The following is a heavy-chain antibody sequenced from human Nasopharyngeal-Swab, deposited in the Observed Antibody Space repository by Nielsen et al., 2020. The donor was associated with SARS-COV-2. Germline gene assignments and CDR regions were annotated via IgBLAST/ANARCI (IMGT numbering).Heavy chain of an antibody. Sequence: ASVKVSCKASGYTFTSYAMHWVRQAPGQRLEWMGWISAYNGNTNYAQKLQGRVTMTTDTSTSTAYMELRSLRSDDTAVYYCARWAYSNLNWFDPWGQGTLITVSS. D-gene: IGHD4-11*01. CDR1: GYTFTSYA. CDR2: ISAYNGNT. CDR3: ARWAYSNLNWFDP. J-gene: IGHJ5*02. V-gene: IGHV1-18*01.